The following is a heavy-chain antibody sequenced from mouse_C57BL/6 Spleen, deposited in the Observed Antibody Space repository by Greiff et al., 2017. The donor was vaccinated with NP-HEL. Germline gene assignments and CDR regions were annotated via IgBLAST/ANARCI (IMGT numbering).Heavy chain of an antibody. CDR2: IHPSDSDT. J-gene: IGHJ4*01. CDR1: GYTFTSYW. Sequence: QVQLKQPGAELVKPGASVKVSCKASGYTFTSYWMHWVKQRPGQGLEWIGRIHPSDSDTNYNQKFKGKATLTVDKSSSTAYMQLSSLTSEDSAVYYCAIMGGNYVYAMDYWGQGTSVTVSS. D-gene: IGHD2-1*01. V-gene: IGHV1-74*01. CDR3: AIMGGNYVYAMDY.